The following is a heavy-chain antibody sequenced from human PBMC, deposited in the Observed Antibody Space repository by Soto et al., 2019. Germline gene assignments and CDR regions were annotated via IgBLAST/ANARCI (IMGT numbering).Heavy chain of an antibody. J-gene: IGHJ5*02. CDR3: ARDHGPTVPAAISDTSWFDP. D-gene: IGHD2-2*01. Sequence: SETLSLTCTVSGGSISSSSYYWGWIRQPPGKGLEWIGSIYYSGSTYYNPSLKSRVNISVDTSKNQFSLKLSSVTAADAAVYFCARDHGPTVPAAISDTSWFDPWGQGTLVTVSS. CDR1: GGSISSSSYY. V-gene: IGHV4-39*07. CDR2: IYYSGST.